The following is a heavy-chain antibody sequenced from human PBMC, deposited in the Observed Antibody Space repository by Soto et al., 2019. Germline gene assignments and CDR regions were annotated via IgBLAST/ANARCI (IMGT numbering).Heavy chain of an antibody. CDR1: GGSISSGDYY. CDR2: IYYSGST. J-gene: IGHJ6*02. V-gene: IGHV4-30-4*01. D-gene: IGHD3-3*01. CDR3: GRGGYYHFLSCYLGKPPHDPYYYYYGMDV. Sequence: TLSLTCTVSGGSISSGDYYWSWIRQPPGKGLEWIGYIYYSGSTYYNPSLKSRVTISVDTSKNQFSLKLSSVTAADTAVYYCGRGGYYHFLSCYLGKPPHDPYYYYYGMDVWGQGTTVTVSS.